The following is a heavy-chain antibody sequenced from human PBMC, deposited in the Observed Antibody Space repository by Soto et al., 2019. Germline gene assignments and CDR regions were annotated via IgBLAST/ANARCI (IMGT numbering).Heavy chain of an antibody. CDR1: VDRVSSNSAT. CDR2: TYYRSKWYN. J-gene: IGHJ5*02. CDR3: ARGAALYDYVWGSYRYTNWFDP. Sequence: SQTLSLTCALSVDRVSSNSATWYWIRQSPSRGLEWLGRTYYRSKWYNDYAVSVKSRITINPDTSKNQFSLQLNSVTPEDTAVYYCARGAALYDYVWGSYRYTNWFDPWGQGTLVTVSS. D-gene: IGHD3-16*02. V-gene: IGHV6-1*01.